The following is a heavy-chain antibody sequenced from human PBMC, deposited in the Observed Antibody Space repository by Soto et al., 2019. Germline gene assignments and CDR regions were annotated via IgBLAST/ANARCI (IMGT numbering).Heavy chain of an antibody. CDR1: GGSFSGYY. J-gene: IGHJ4*02. CDR3: ARGSGTAFDY. V-gene: IGHV4-34*01. CDR2: INHSGST. D-gene: IGHD1-26*01. Sequence: SETLSLTCAVYGGSFSGYYWSWIRQPPGKGLEWIGEINHSGSTNYNPSLKSRVTISVDTSKNQFSLKLSSVTAADTAVYYCARGSGTAFDYWGQGTLVTVSS.